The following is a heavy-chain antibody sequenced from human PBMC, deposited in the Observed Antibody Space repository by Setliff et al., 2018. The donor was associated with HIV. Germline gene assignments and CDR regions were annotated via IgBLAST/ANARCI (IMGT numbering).Heavy chain of an antibody. CDR1: GYTFTSYG. J-gene: IGHJ1*01. D-gene: IGHD3-22*01. CDR3: ARDSYYDSSGYYPLGDFQH. Sequence: ASVKVSCKASGYTFTSYGISWVRQAPGQGLEWMGWISAYNGNTNYAQKLQGRVTMTTDTSTSTAYMELRSLGSDDTAVYYCARDSYYDSSGYYPLGDFQHWGQGTLVTVSS. V-gene: IGHV1-18*01. CDR2: ISAYNGNT.